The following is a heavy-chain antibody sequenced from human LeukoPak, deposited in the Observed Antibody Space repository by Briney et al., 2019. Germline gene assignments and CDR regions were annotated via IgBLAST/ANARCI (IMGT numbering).Heavy chain of an antibody. D-gene: IGHD3-9*01. CDR1: GYSISSGYY. V-gene: IGHV4-34*01. J-gene: IGHJ3*02. CDR2: INHSGST. CDR3: ASRAYYEIVTQPRDAFDI. Sequence: PSETLSLTCAASGYSISSGYYWSWIRQPPGKGLEWIGEINHSGSTNYNPSLKSRVTISVDTSKNKFSLKLSSVTAADTAVYYCASRAYYEIVTQPRDAFDIWGQGTMVTVSS.